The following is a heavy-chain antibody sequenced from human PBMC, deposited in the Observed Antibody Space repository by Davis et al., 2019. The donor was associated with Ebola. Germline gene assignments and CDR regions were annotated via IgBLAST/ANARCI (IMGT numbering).Heavy chain of an antibody. CDR2: ISYDGSNK. Sequence: PGGSLRLSCTASGFTFSSYGMHWVRQAPGKGLARVAVISYDGSNKYYADSVKGRFTISRDNSKSTLYLQMNSLRAEDTAVYYCAGSRGWTKGYYYYGMDVWGQGTTVTVSS. CDR3: AGSRGWTKGYYYYGMDV. V-gene: IGHV3-30*03. CDR1: GFTFSSYG. J-gene: IGHJ6*02. D-gene: IGHD3/OR15-3a*01.